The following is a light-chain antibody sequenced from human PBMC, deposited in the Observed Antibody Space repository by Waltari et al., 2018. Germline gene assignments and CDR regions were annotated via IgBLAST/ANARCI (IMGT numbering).Light chain of an antibody. CDR1: SSDVGGYNY. CDR2: DVT. CDR3: CSYAGSITFWV. V-gene: IGLV2-11*01. J-gene: IGLJ3*02. Sequence: QSALTQPRSVSGSPGQSVTISCTGTSSDVGGYNYVSWYQHHPGKAPKLIIYDVTKRPSGVPARFSASKPENTSSLTISGLQAEDEADYYCCSYAGSITFWVFGGGTKLTVL.